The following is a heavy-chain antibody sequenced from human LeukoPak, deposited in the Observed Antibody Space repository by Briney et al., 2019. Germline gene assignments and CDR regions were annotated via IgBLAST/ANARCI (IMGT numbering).Heavy chain of an antibody. CDR2: IYYRGST. CDR3: ARVPKGYCSSTSCFGVGGYYYYMDV. V-gene: IGHV4-59*01. D-gene: IGHD2-2*01. Sequence: SETLSLTCTVSGGSISSYYWSWIRQPPGKGLEWIGYIYYRGSTNYNPSLKSRVTISVDTSKNQFSLKLSSVTAADTAVYYCARVPKGYCSSTSCFGVGGYYYYMDVWGKGTTVTVSS. CDR1: GGSISSYY. J-gene: IGHJ6*03.